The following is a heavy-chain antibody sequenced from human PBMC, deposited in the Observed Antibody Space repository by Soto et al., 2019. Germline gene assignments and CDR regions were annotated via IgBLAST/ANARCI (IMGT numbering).Heavy chain of an antibody. D-gene: IGHD6-19*01. Sequence: QVQLVQSGAEVKKPGASVKVSCKASGYTFTGYYMHWVRQAPGQGLEWMGWINPNSGGTNYAQKFQGWVSMTRDTSISTAYMELSRLRSDDTAVYYCERDSSGWYEEYFQHWGQGTLVTVSS. CDR1: GYTFTGYY. J-gene: IGHJ1*01. CDR2: INPNSGGT. V-gene: IGHV1-2*04. CDR3: ERDSSGWYEEYFQH.